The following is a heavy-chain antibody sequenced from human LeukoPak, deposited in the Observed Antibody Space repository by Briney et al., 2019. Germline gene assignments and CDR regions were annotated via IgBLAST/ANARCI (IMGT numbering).Heavy chain of an antibody. D-gene: IGHD4-23*01. CDR2: IIPIFGTV. J-gene: IGHJ4*02. CDR3: ASTMKTTVVTFLFGY. V-gene: IGHV1-69*13. Sequence: EASVKVSCKASGGTFSNYAISWVRQAPGQGLEWMGGIIPIFGTVNYAQKFQGRVTITADESTSTAYMELSSLRSEDTAIYYCASTMKTTVVTFLFGYWGQGTLVTVSS. CDR1: GGTFSNYA.